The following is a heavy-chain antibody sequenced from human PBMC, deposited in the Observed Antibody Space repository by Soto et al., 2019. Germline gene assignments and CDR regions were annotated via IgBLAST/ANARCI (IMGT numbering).Heavy chain of an antibody. Sequence: PSETLSLTCAVYGGSFSGYYWSWIRQPPGKGLEWIGEINHSGSTNYNPSLKSRVTISVDTSKNQFSLKLSSVTAADTAVYYCARSPGRVLRFLEWKNYYGMDVWGQGTTVT. CDR2: INHSGST. V-gene: IGHV4-34*01. J-gene: IGHJ6*02. CDR3: ARSPGRVLRFLEWKNYYGMDV. CDR1: GGSFSGYY. D-gene: IGHD3-3*01.